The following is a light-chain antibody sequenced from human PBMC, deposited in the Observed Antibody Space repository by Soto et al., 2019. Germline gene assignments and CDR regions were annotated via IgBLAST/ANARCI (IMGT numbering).Light chain of an antibody. CDR3: QHYNSYSEA. V-gene: IGKV1-5*03. Sequence: DIQVTQTHSTLSGSVGDRVTITCRASQTISSWLAWYQQKPGKAPKLLIYKASTLKSGVPSRFSGSGSGTEFTLTISSLQPDDFATYYCQHYNSYSEAFGQRTMVDI. CDR2: KAS. CDR1: QTISSW. J-gene: IGKJ2*01.